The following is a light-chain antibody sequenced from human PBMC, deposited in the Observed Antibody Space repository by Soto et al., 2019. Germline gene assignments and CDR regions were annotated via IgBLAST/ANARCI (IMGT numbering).Light chain of an antibody. CDR3: SSYAGSSNV. Sequence: QSVLAQPPSASGSPGQSVAISCTGTSSDVGGYNYVSWYQQHPGKAPKLMIYEVNKRPSGDPDRFSGSKSGNTASLTVSGLQAEDEADYYCSSYAGSSNVFGTGTRSPS. V-gene: IGLV2-8*01. J-gene: IGLJ1*01. CDR2: EVN. CDR1: SSDVGGYNY.